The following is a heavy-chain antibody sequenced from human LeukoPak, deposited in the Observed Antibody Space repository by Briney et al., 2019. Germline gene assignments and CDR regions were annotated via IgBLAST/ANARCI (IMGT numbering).Heavy chain of an antibody. CDR2: ISGSSGST. D-gene: IGHD1-1*01. CDR3: AKGLERESRLDS. J-gene: IGHJ4*02. CDR1: GFTFSSYA. V-gene: IGHV3-23*01. Sequence: GGTLRLSCAASGFTFSSYAMNWVRQAPGKGLEWVSAISGSSGSTYYADSVKGRFTISSDRFKNILFLQMNSLRAEDTALYYCAKGLERESRLDSWGQGTLVTVSS.